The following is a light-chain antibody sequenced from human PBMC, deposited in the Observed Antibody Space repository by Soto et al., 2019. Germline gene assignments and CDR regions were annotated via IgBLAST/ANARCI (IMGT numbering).Light chain of an antibody. V-gene: IGKV3-11*01. J-gene: IGKJ4*01. CDR3: QQRSNWPRT. Sequence: EIVLTQSPATLSLSPGERATLSCRASQSVSSYLAWYQQKPGQAPRLLFYDASNRATGIPARFSGSGSGTDFTLTISSLEPEDFAVYYCQQRSNWPRTFGGGTKVEIK. CDR2: DAS. CDR1: QSVSSY.